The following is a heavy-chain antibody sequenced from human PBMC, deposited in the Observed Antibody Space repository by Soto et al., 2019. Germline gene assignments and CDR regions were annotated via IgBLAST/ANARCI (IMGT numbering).Heavy chain of an antibody. J-gene: IGHJ4*02. CDR2: IYYSGST. V-gene: IGHV4-59*01. CDR3: ARERITMGGGVLARSYHFDY. CDR1: GGTISSYY. Sequence: SETLSLTCTASGGTISSYYWSWIRQPPGKGLEWIGYIYYSGSTNYNPSLKSRVTTSVDTSKNQFSLQLIPVTAADTAAYYCARERITMGGGVLARSYHFDYWGQGNLVTVSS. D-gene: IGHD3-10*01.